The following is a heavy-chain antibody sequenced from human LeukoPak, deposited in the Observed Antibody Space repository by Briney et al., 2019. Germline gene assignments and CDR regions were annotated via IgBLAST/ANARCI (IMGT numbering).Heavy chain of an antibody. CDR1: GYTFTGYY. D-gene: IGHD2-2*01. CDR3: AKVHCISTNCNHIWTYFDY. CDR2: INPNSGGT. V-gene: IGHV1-2*06. Sequence: ASVKVSCKASGYTFTGYYIHWVRQAPGQGLEWMGRINPNSGGTNYAQKFQGRVTMTRDTSISTAYMELSRLRSGDTAVYYCAKVHCISTNCNHIWTYFDYWGQGTLVTVSS. J-gene: IGHJ4*02.